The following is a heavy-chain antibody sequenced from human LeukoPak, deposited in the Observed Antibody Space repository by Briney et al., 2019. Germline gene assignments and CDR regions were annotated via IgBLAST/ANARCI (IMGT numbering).Heavy chain of an antibody. J-gene: IGHJ4*02. V-gene: IGHV3-53*01. Sequence: PGGSLRLSCAASGFTVSSNYMCWVRQAPGKGLDWVSIIYSGGSTYSADSVKGRFAISRDNSKNTLYLQMNSLRAEDTAVYYCARGRGAITGTTGYYFDYWGQGTLVTVSS. CDR2: IYSGGST. D-gene: IGHD1-20*01. CDR3: ARGRGAITGTTGYYFDY. CDR1: GFTVSSNY.